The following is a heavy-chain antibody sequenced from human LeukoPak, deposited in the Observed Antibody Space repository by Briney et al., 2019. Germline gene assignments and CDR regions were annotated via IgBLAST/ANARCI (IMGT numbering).Heavy chain of an antibody. V-gene: IGHV4-39*07. CDR3: ATLTGGDDAFDI. D-gene: IGHD4-23*01. CDR2: INDSGNT. J-gene: IGHJ3*02. CDR1: GGSISRSGYF. Sequence: KPSETLSLTCTVSGGSISRSGYFWGWIRQPPGKELEWIGIINDSGNTHYSSSLKSRVTISVDTSKNQFSLKLNSVTAADTAEYYCATLTGGDDAFDIWGQGTMVTVSS.